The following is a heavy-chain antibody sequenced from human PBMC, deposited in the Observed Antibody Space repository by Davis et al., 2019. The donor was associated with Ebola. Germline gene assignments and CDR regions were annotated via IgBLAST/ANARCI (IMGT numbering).Heavy chain of an antibody. D-gene: IGHD6-6*01. CDR2: IYYSGST. CDR3: ARLSGLFSSSSGALYFDL. Sequence: SETLSLTCTVSGGSIRSYYWSWIRQPPGKGLEWIGYIYYSGSTNYNPSLKSRVTISLDTSKNQFSLKLRSVTAADTAVYFCARLSGLFSSSSGALYFDLWGRGTLVSVSS. CDR1: GGSIRSYY. J-gene: IGHJ2*01. V-gene: IGHV4-59*12.